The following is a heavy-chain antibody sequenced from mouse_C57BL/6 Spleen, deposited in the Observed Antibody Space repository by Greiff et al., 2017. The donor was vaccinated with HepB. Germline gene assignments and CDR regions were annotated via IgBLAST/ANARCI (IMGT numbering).Heavy chain of an antibody. J-gene: IGHJ1*03. Sequence: QVQLKQPGAELVKPGASVKVSCKASGYTFTSYWMHWVKQRPGQGLEWIGRIHPSDSDTNYNQKFKGKATLTVDKSSSTAYMQLSSLTSEDSAVYYCAIRGLRLDWYFDVWGTGTTVTVSS. D-gene: IGHD2-4*01. CDR2: IHPSDSDT. CDR3: AIRGLRLDWYFDV. V-gene: IGHV1-74*01. CDR1: GYTFTSYW.